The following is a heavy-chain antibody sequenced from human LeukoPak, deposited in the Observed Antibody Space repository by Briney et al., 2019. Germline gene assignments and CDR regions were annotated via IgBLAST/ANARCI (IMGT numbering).Heavy chain of an antibody. Sequence: PSQTLSLTCTVSNGSMNSGGYYWSWIRQHPGKGLEWIGSIYYFGNTYYNPSLKSRVIISVDTSKNQLSLKLSSVTAADTAVYYCARPYYYDSRIDPWGQGILVTVSS. CDR2: IYYFGNT. J-gene: IGHJ5*02. CDR3: ARPYYYDSRIDP. CDR1: NGSMNSGGYY. D-gene: IGHD3-22*01. V-gene: IGHV4-31*03.